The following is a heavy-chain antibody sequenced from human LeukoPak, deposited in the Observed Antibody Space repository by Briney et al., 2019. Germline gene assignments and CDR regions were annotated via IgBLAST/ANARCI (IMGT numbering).Heavy chain of an antibody. CDR2: IYYSGST. Sequence: PSYTLSLTCVGSGGSISSTICCCGWIRQPPGKGLEWIGNIYYSGSTYYNPSLKSRVTISVDTSKNQFSLKLSSVTAADTAVYYCASLDYYYHYMDVWGKGTTVTVSS. J-gene: IGHJ6*03. V-gene: IGHV4-39*01. CDR3: ASLDYYYHYMDV. CDR1: GGSISSTICC.